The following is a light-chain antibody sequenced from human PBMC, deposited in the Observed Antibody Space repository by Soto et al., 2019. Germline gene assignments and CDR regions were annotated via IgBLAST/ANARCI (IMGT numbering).Light chain of an antibody. CDR3: QSYDSSLSGVV. CDR1: SSNIGAGYD. J-gene: IGLJ2*01. V-gene: IGLV1-40*01. CDR2: GNS. Sequence: QSVLTQPPSVSGAPGQRVTISCTGSSSNIGAGYDVHWYQQLPGTAPKLLIYGNSNRPSGVPDRFSGSKSGTSASLAITGLQAEDDADYYCQSYDSSLSGVVFGGGTKSPS.